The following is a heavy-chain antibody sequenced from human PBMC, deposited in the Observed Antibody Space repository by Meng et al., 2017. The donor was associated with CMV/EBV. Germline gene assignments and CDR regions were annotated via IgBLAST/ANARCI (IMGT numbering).Heavy chain of an antibody. CDR2: IRSSSTYI. J-gene: IGHJ4*02. D-gene: IGHD2/OR15-2a*01. V-gene: IGHV3-21*06. CDR1: GFAFSSYS. CDR3: AREAGHFYPDY. Sequence: SCAAYGFAFSSYSMNWGRQAPGKGLEWVSSIRSSSTYIHYADSVKGRFTISRDNAKNSLYLQMNSLRTEDTAVYYCAREAGHFYPDYWGQGTLVTVSS.